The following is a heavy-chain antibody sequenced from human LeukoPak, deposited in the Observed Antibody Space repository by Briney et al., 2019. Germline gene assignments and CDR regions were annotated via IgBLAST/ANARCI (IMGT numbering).Heavy chain of an antibody. CDR3: ARGDMAWFGELSSMDV. Sequence: ASVTVSCNASAYSFTSCNINWVREAQGQGLELMGWINTNSSSTGYEPQFQGRATMTRNTTISTAYMELSSLRSEDTAVYYCARGDMAWFGELSSMDVRGQGTTVTVSS. J-gene: IGHJ6*02. V-gene: IGHV1-8*01. D-gene: IGHD3-10*01. CDR2: INTNSSST. CDR1: AYSFTSCN.